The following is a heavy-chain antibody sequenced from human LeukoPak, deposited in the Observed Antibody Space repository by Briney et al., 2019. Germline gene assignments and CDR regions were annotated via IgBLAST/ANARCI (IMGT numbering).Heavy chain of an antibody. Sequence: SETLSLTCTVSGASLSSGSYYWSWIRQPAGKGLEWIGRIYTSGSTNYNPSLKSRVTMSVDTSKNQFSLKLSSVTAADTAVYYCARSGIAAAGTVIDYWGQGTLVTVSS. CDR2: IYTSGST. J-gene: IGHJ4*02. D-gene: IGHD6-13*01. CDR1: GASLSSGSYY. CDR3: ARSGIAAAGTVIDY. V-gene: IGHV4-61*02.